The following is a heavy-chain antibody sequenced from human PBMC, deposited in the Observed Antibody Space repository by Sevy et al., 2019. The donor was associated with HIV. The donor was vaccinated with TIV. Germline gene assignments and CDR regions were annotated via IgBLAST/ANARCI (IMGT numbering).Heavy chain of an antibody. CDR2: VFHTGDS. D-gene: IGHD2-21*01. V-gene: IGHV4-59*01. CDR1: GGSITSYY. CDR3: ARSRAHPRDSDDGLAT. J-gene: IGHJ3*02. Sequence: SETLSLTCTVSGGSITSYYWNWIRQRPGKGLEWIGHVFHTGDSNYNPSLKSRITISLATSKNQFSLNLSSLTAADTATYYCARSRAHPRDSDDGLATWGRGTMVTVSS.